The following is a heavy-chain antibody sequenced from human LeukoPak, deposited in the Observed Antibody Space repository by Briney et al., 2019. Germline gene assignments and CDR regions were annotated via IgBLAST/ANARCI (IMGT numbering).Heavy chain of an antibody. D-gene: IGHD1-26*01. CDR1: GGSISDYY. J-gene: IGHJ5*02. CDR2: IYSSGST. Sequence: SETLSLTCTVSGGSISDYYWSWIRQPAGKGLEWIGRIYSSGSTNYNPSLKSRATMSVDTSKSHFSLKLISVTAADTAVYYCARGTQWELHWFDPWGQGTLVTVS. V-gene: IGHV4-4*07. CDR3: ARGTQWELHWFDP.